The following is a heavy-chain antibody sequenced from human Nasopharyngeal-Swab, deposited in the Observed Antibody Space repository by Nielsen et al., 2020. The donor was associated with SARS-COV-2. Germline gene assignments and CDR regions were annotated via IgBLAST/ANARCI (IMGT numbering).Heavy chain of an antibody. J-gene: IGHJ4*02. D-gene: IGHD2-2*01. Sequence: SETLSLTCSVSGASISSVGYYWSWIRKHPGKGLEWIGSSHYSGSTYYNPSLKSRVTISVDTSKNQFSLELSSVTAADTAVYYCARIYCSTTSCSNFDYWGQGTLVTVSS. CDR2: SHYSGST. V-gene: IGHV4-31*03. CDR3: ARIYCSTTSCSNFDY. CDR1: GASISSVGYY.